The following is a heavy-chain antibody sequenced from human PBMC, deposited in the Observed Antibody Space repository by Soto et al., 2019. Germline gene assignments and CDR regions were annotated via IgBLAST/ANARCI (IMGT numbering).Heavy chain of an antibody. J-gene: IGHJ4*02. V-gene: IGHV3-72*01. CDR3: SVWGSGNDFGAA. D-gene: IGHD3-10*01. Sequence: EVQLVESGGGLVQPGGSLRLSCAASGFTFSDHYMDWVRQAPGKGLGWVGRSKNKADSYTTEYAASVKGRFTISRDGLKNSLVLQTNSLKTGDTAVYYCSVWGSGNDFGAAWGQGILVSVSS. CDR1: GFTFSDHY. CDR2: SKNKADSYTT.